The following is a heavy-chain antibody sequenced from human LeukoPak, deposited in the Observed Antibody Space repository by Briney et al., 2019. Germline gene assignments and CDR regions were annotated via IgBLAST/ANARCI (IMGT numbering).Heavy chain of an antibody. Sequence: GGSLRLSCAASGFTFRSYWMHWVRQAPGKGLEWVAVISYDGSNKYYADSVKGRFTISRDNSKNTLYLQMNSLRAEDTAVYYCAKDSYYYGSGSYDVWGQGTLVTVSS. CDR3: AKDSYYYGSGSYDV. D-gene: IGHD3-10*01. CDR2: ISYDGSNK. V-gene: IGHV3-30*18. CDR1: GFTFRSYW. J-gene: IGHJ4*02.